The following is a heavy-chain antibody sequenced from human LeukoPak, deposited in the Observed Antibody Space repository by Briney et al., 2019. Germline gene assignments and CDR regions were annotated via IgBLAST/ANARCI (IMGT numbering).Heavy chain of an antibody. CDR1: GFTFNNYW. CDR2: MNNDGRVI. V-gene: IGHV3-74*01. D-gene: IGHD3-16*01. CDR3: AREFEATGFWALDY. Sequence: GGSLRLSCTVSGFTFNNYWMHWVRPAAGKGLVWVSRMNNDGRVITYADSVKGRFTISRDNAKNTLYLQMNSLRAEDTAVYYCAREFEATGFWALDYWGQGTLVTASS. J-gene: IGHJ4*02.